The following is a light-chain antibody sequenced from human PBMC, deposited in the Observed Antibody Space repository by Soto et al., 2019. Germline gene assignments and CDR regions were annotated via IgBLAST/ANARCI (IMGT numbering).Light chain of an antibody. J-gene: IGLJ2*01. CDR1: SSDVGGYKY. Sequence: QSVLTQPASVSGSPGQSITISCTGTSSDVGGYKYVSWYQHHPGKAPELIIYEASNRPSGVSNRFSGSKSGNTASLTISGLQPEDEAHYYCTSYTSSHTRVFGGGTKSPS. CDR3: TSYTSSHTRV. CDR2: EAS. V-gene: IGLV2-14*01.